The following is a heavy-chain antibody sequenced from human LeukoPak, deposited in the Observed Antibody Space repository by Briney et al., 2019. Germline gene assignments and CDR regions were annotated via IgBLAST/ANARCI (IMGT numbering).Heavy chain of an antibody. V-gene: IGHV3-33*06. CDR1: GFTFSSYG. J-gene: IGHJ6*03. CDR3: AKGVGGDRYYYYYMDV. D-gene: IGHD3-10*01. Sequence: GGSLRLSCAASGFTFSSYGMHWVRQAPGKGLEWVAVIWYDGSNKYYADSVKGRFTISRDNSKNTLYLQMNSLRAEDTAVYYCAKGVGGDRYYYYYMDVWGKGTTVTVSS. CDR2: IWYDGSNK.